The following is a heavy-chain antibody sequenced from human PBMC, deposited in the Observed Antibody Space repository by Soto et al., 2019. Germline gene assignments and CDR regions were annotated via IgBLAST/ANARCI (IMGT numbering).Heavy chain of an antibody. CDR1: GFDFSTFA. CDR2: MSHSGTST. CDR3: AKSATMATSYLDF. V-gene: IGHV3-23*01. J-gene: IGHJ4*02. Sequence: EVRLLESGGGLVQPGGSLRLSCAVSGFDFSTFAVSWVRQAPGKGLEWISAMSHSGTSTYYIDSVKGRFTITTDMSKTTLSLQMNILRAEDTAVDYCAKSATMATSYLDFWGQGTLVAVSS. D-gene: IGHD3-10*01.